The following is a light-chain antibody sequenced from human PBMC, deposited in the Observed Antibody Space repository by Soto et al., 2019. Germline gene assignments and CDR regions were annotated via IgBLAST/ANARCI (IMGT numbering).Light chain of an antibody. V-gene: IGKV4-1*01. CDR2: WAS. CDR1: QSVLYSSKNKNY. J-gene: IGKJ4*01. CDR3: QQYYSTPLLT. Sequence: DIVLTQSPDSLSVSLGERATINCKSSQSVLYSSKNKNYLAWYQQKQGQPPKLLIYWASTRESGVPDRFSGSGSGTDFTLTISSLQAEDVAVYYCQQYYSTPLLTFGGGTKVEIK.